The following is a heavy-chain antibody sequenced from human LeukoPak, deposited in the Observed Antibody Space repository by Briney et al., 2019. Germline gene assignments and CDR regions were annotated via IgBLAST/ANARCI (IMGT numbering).Heavy chain of an antibody. CDR1: GFTFNTYG. CDR2: ISHHGSNK. V-gene: IGHV3-30*18. Sequence: GRSLRLSCVASGFTFNTYGMNWVRQAPGKGLEWVAVISHHGSNKFYADSVKGRFTISRDNSNNMVYLQMNGLRAEDTAVYYCAKGLKYYDFWSGYYTHDAFDIWGQGTMVTVSS. CDR3: AKGLKYYDFWSGYYTHDAFDI. D-gene: IGHD3-3*01. J-gene: IGHJ3*02.